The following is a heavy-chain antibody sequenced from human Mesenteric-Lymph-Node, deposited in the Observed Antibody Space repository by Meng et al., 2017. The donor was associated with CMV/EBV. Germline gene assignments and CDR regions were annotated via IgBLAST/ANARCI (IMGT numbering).Heavy chain of an antibody. J-gene: IGHJ3*01. D-gene: IGHD1-26*01. Sequence: ASVKVSCKASGYTFTDYYLHWVRQAPGQGLEWMGWINPNSGGTKYPQKLQGRVTMTSDTSIRTAYMELSRLRSADTAMYYCARVSGSYLGAFDVWGQGTMVTVSS. V-gene: IGHV1-2*02. CDR2: INPNSGGT. CDR1: GYTFTDYY. CDR3: ARVSGSYLGAFDV.